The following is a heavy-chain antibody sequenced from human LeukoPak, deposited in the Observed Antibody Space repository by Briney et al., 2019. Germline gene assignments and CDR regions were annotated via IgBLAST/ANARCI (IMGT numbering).Heavy chain of an antibody. CDR1: GFTFSDYY. V-gene: IGHV3-11*01. Sequence: GGSLRLSCAASGFTFSDYYMSWIRQAPGKGLEWVSYISSSGSTIYYADSVKGRFTISRDNAKNSLYLQMNSLRAEDTAVYYYASLSSYGYSLDYWGQGTLVTVSS. CDR3: ASLSSYGYSLDY. D-gene: IGHD5-18*01. CDR2: ISSSGSTI. J-gene: IGHJ4*02.